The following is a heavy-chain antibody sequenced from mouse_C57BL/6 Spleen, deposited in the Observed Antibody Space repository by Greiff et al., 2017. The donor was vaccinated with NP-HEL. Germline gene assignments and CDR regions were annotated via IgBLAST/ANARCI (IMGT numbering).Heavy chain of an antibody. CDR3: ARRWLGYAMDY. D-gene: IGHD2-3*01. CDR1: GYAFSSYW. J-gene: IGHJ4*01. V-gene: IGHV1-80*01. CDR2: IYPGDGDT. Sequence: VQLQQSGAELVKPGASVKISCKASGYAFSSYWMNWVKQRPGKGLEWIGQIYPGDGDTNYNGKFKGKATLTADKSSSTAYMQLSSLTSEDSAVYFCARRWLGYAMDYWGQGTSVTVSS.